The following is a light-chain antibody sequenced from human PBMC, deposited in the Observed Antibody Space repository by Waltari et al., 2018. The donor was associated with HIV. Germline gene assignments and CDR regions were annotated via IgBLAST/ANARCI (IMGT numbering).Light chain of an antibody. CDR3: QQYNSYSWT. J-gene: IGKJ1*01. V-gene: IGKV1-5*03. CDR1: QSISSW. Sequence: DIQMTQSPSTLSASVGDRVTITCRASQSISSWLAWYQQKAEKAPKLLIYKASSLESGVPSRFSGSGSGTEFTLTISSLHPDDFATYYCQQYNSYSWTFGQGTKVEIK. CDR2: KAS.